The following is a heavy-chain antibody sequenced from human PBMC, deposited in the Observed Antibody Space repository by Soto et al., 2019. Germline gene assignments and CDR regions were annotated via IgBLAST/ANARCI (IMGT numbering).Heavy chain of an antibody. V-gene: IGHV3-30*04. D-gene: IGHD3-10*01. CDR1: GFTFSRYA. CDR3: ARSRNSAVADSFDF. Sequence: QPGGSLRLSCAASGFTFSRYAIHWVRQAPGKGLEWVAVISRDGSNKYYVDSVKGRFTISRDNSKNTLYLQMNSLRDEDTAVYYCARSRNSAVADSFDFWGQGTLVTSPQ. CDR2: ISRDGSNK. J-gene: IGHJ4*02.